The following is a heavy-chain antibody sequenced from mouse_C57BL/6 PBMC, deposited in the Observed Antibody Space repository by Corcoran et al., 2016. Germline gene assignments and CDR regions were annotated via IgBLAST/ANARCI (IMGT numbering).Heavy chain of an antibody. Sequence: EVQLQQYGPELVKPGASVKISCKASGYTFTDYYMNWVKQSHGKSLEWIGDINPNNGGTSYNQKFKGKTTLTVDKSSSTAYMELRSLTSEDSAVYYCARGSTDYYAMDYWGQGTSVTVSS. CDR1: GYTFTDYY. V-gene: IGHV1-26*01. CDR3: ARGSTDYYAMDY. CDR2: INPNNGGT. J-gene: IGHJ4*01.